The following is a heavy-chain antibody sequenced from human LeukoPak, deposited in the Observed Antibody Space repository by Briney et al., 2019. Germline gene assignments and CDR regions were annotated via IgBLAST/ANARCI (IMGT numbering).Heavy chain of an antibody. CDR3: ARGSRYYGSGDNFDY. J-gene: IGHJ4*02. D-gene: IGHD3-10*01. CDR2: ISAYNGNT. CDR1: GYTFTSYG. V-gene: IGHV1-18*01. Sequence: ASVKVSCKASGYTFTSYGISWVRQPPGQGLEWMGWISAYNGNTNYAQKLQGRVTMTTDTSTSTAYMELRSLRSDDTAVYYCARGSRYYGSGDNFDYWGQGTLVTVSS.